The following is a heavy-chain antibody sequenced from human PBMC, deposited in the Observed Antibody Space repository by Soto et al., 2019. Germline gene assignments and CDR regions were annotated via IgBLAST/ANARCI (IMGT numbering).Heavy chain of an antibody. D-gene: IGHD6-13*01. CDR3: AKSQEIGTHFFDS. Sequence: GGSLRLSCEASGFTFSGFDMHWVRQPTGKGLEWVSSIGTAGDTYYAVSVKGRFTISRDNAKNSLSLQMNSLRAGDMAVYFCAKSQEIGTHFFDSWGQGTQVTVS. J-gene: IGHJ4*02. CDR2: IGTAGDT. CDR1: GFTFSGFD. V-gene: IGHV3-13*01.